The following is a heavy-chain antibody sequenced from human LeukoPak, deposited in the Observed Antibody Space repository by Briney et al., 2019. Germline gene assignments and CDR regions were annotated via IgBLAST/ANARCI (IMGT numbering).Heavy chain of an antibody. CDR2: ISSRSSYI. D-gene: IGHD1-26*01. J-gene: IGHJ4*02. CDR1: GFTFSSYS. CDR3: ARDLRREWLRLSGSYFGFDY. Sequence: GGSLRLFCAASGFTFSSYSMNWVRQAPGKGLEWVSSISSRSSYIYYADSVKGRFTISRDNDKNSLYLQMNSLRAEDRAVYYCARDLRREWLRLSGSYFGFDYWGQGTLVTVSS. V-gene: IGHV3-21*01.